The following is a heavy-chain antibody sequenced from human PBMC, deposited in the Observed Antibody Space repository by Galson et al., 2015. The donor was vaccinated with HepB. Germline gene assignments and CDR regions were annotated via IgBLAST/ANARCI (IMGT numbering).Heavy chain of an antibody. V-gene: IGHV1-3*01. D-gene: IGHD3-22*01. J-gene: IGHJ4*02. CDR3: ARSGVVRDYFDTSGYYQLDC. CDR1: GYIFTTYV. CDR2: INADNGNT. Sequence: SVKVSCKASGYIFTTYVIHWLRQAPGQRPERMAWINADNGNTKYSQKFKGRVTITRDTSVSTAYMELSSLRSEDTAVYYCARSGVVRDYFDTSGYYQLDCWGQGTLVTVSS.